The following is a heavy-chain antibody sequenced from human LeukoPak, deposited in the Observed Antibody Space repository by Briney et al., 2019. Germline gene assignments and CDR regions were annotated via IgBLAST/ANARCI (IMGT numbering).Heavy chain of an antibody. Sequence: VASVKVSCKASGGTFSSYAISWVRQAPGQGLEWMGGIIPIFGTANYAQKFQGRVTITTDESTSTAYMELSSLRSEDTAVYYCARGRTTVTTFDYWGQGTLVTVSS. D-gene: IGHD4-17*01. CDR2: IIPIFGTA. CDR3: ARGRTTVTTFDY. V-gene: IGHV1-69*05. J-gene: IGHJ4*02. CDR1: GGTFSSYA.